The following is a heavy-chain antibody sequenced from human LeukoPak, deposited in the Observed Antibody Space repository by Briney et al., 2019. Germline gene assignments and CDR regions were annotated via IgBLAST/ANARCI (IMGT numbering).Heavy chain of an antibody. D-gene: IGHD5-18*01. CDR2: MYHSGST. CDR1: GYSISSGYY. V-gene: IGHV4-38-2*02. J-gene: IGHJ4*02. Sequence: SETLSLTCSVSGYSISSGYYWGWIRQPPGKGLEWIGSMYHSGSTCYKPSLKSRVTISIDTFKNQFSLKLRSVTAADTAVYYCARAISGYSYGLTYYFDYRGQGTLVTVSS. CDR3: ARAISGYSYGLTYYFDY.